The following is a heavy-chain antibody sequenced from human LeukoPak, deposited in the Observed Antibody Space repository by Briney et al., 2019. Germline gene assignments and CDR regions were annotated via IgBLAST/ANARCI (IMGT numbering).Heavy chain of an antibody. D-gene: IGHD3-9*01. CDR2: TSRSRWSK. CDR1: GVSVSHNSAS. V-gene: IGHV6-1*01. J-gene: IGHJ4*02. CDR3: ARWLTS. Sequence: SQTLSLTCVLSGVSVSHNSASWNLIRQSPSRGLEWLVRTSRSRWSKDSAVSLKSRITINPDTSKNQFSLQLNSVTPEDTAVYDCARWLTSWGQGTLVTVSS.